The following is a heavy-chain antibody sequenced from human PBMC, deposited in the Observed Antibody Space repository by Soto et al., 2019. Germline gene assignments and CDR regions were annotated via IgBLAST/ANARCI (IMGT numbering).Heavy chain of an antibody. Sequence: SETLSLTCTVSADSISSRSYFWGWIRQPPGKGLEWIGTIYYSGSTSYNPSLKSRVTISLDTSKNQFSLRLTSVTAADTAVYHFARHRGSYGREYYFDYWGQRTLVTVSS. CDR2: IYYSGST. V-gene: IGHV4-39*01. CDR3: ARHRGSYGREYYFDY. CDR1: ADSISSRSYF. J-gene: IGHJ4*02. D-gene: IGHD5-18*01.